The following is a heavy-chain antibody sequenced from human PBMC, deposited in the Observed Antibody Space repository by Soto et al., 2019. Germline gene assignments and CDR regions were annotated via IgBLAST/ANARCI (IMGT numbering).Heavy chain of an antibody. CDR3: ARDRGYCGGGRCYTDYVMEV. CDR1: GFTFSSYA. CDR2: ISFYGINK. V-gene: IGHV3-30-3*01. J-gene: IGHJ6*02. Sequence: GALRLSCAASGFTFSSYAMYWVRRAPGKGLEWVSVISFYGINKYYADSVKGRFTISRDNSKNTLYLQMNSLTAEDTAVYFCARDRGYCGGGRCYTDYVMEVWGQGTTVTVSS. D-gene: IGHD2-15*01.